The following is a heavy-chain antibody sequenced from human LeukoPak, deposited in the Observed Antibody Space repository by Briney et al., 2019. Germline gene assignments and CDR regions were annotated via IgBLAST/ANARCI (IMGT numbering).Heavy chain of an antibody. V-gene: IGHV4-38-2*01. J-gene: IGHJ4*02. Sequence: SETLSLTCAVSGYSISRGYHWGWIRQPPGKGLEWIGSIHHSGSTYYNSSLKSRVTISVDTSKNQFSLKVSSATAADTAVYYCARVNWNPDYWGQGTLVTVSS. CDR1: GYSISRGYH. D-gene: IGHD1-1*01. CDR2: IHHSGST. CDR3: ARVNWNPDY.